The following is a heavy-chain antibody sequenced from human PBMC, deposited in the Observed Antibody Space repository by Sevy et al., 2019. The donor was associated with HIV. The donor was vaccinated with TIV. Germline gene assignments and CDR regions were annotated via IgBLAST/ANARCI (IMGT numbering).Heavy chain of an antibody. CDR2: ISYDGSNK. Sequence: GGSLRLSCAASGFTFSSYAMHWVRQAPGKGLEWVAVISYDGSNKYYADSVKGRFTISRDNSKNTLYLQMNSLRAEDTAVYYCSREDPVSHYSNYVGVDYWGQGTLVTVSS. D-gene: IGHD4-4*01. V-gene: IGHV3-30-3*01. CDR3: SREDPVSHYSNYVGVDY. CDR1: GFTFSSYA. J-gene: IGHJ4*02.